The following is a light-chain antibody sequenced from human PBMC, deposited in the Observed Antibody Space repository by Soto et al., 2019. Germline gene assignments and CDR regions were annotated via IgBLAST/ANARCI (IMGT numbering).Light chain of an antibody. CDR3: QSYDSSLNGVV. CDR1: SFNIGAGYD. V-gene: IGLV1-40*01. J-gene: IGLJ2*01. CDR2: GNS. Sequence: QSVLTQPPSVSGAPGQRVTISCTGSSFNIGAGYDVHWYQQLPGTAPKVLIYGNSNRPSGVPDRFSGSKSGTSASLAITGLQAEEEADYYCQSYDSSLNGVVFGGGTKLTVL.